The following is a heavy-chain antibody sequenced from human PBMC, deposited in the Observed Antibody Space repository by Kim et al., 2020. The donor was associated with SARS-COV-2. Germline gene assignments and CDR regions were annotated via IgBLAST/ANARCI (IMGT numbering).Heavy chain of an antibody. CDR2: ISSRSAYI. Sequence: GGSLRLSCEASGFTFSSFTMTWIRQAPGKGLEWVSSISSRSAYIYYTDSVRGRFTISRDNAKNSLYLQMNSLRAEDTAVYYCARDRGNNDMKYF. V-gene: IGHV3-21*01. J-gene: IGHJ2*01. CDR3: ARDRGNNDMKYF. D-gene: IGHD1-1*01. CDR1: GFTFSSFT.